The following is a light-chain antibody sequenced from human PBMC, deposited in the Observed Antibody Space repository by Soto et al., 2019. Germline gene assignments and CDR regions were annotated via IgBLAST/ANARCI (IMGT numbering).Light chain of an antibody. V-gene: IGKV3-11*01. CDR1: QSVSSY. J-gene: IGKJ2*01. CDR2: AAS. Sequence: EIVLTQSPATLSLSPGERATLSCRASQSVSSYLAWYQQKPGQAPRLLIYAASNMATGIPARFSGSGSGTDFTLTISSLEPEDFAVYYCQQRSNWPPRYTFGQETKLEIK. CDR3: QQRSNWPPRYT.